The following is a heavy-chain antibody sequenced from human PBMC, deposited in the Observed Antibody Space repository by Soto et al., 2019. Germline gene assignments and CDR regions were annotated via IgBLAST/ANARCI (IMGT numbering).Heavy chain of an antibody. CDR1: GFTFSSYA. V-gene: IGHV3-30-3*01. J-gene: IGHJ4*02. D-gene: IGHD3-10*01. Sequence: GGSLRLSCAASGFTFSSYAMHWVRQAPGKGLEWVAVISYDGSNKYYADSVKGRFTISRDNSKNTLYLQMNSLRAEDTAVYYCARDSGSGSFDYWGQGTLVTV. CDR2: ISYDGSNK. CDR3: ARDSGSGSFDY.